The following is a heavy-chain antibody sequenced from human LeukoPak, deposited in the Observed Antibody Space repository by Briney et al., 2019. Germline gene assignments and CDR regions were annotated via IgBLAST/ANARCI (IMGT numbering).Heavy chain of an antibody. D-gene: IGHD3-16*02. J-gene: IGHJ4*02. CDR2: IYSGGST. V-gene: IGHV3-66*01. CDR1: GFTVSSNY. CDR3: ARDTAGWMTFGGVIVYDY. Sequence: PGGSLRLSCAASGFTVSSNYMSWVRQAPGKGLEWVSVIYSGGSTYYADSVKGRFTISRDNSKNTLYLQMNSLRAEDTAVYYCARDTAGWMTFGGVIVYDYWGQGTLVTVSS.